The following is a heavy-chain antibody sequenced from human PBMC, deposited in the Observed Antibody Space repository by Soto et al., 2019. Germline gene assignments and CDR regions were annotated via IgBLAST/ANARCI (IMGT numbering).Heavy chain of an antibody. CDR2: SSYGGIT. D-gene: IGHD3-3*01. Sequence: SETRSRTWIVSGGSISYYYWSWSRQSPEKGLEYIAYSSYGGITNLNGALNGRVTMSIDTSKNQFSLKATSLTAADTAVYYCARARKATYITGGFDSWGQGTLVTVSS. V-gene: IGHV4-59*01. CDR1: GGSISYYY. J-gene: IGHJ4*02. CDR3: ARARKATYITGGFDS.